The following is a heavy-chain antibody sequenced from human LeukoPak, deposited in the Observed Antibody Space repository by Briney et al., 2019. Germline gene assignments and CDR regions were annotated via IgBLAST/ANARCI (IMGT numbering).Heavy chain of an antibody. CDR1: GFTVSSNY. CDR2: IYSGGGT. CDR3: ASGMTSGTYYGWL. Sequence: PGGSLRLSCAASGFTVSSNYMSWVRQAPGKGLEWVSVIYSGGGTYYADSVKGRFTISRDNSKNTLDLQMNSLRAEDTAVYYRASGMTSGTYYGWLWGQGTLVTVSS. J-gene: IGHJ4*02. D-gene: IGHD1-26*01. V-gene: IGHV3-53*01.